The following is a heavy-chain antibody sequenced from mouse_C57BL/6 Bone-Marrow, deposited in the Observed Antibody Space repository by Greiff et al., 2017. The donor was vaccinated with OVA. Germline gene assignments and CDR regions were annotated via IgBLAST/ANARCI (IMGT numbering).Heavy chain of an antibody. Sequence: VQLQQPGAELVKPGASVKLSCKASGYTFTSYWMHWVKQRPGQGLEWIGMIHPNSGSTNYNEKFKSKATLTVDKSSSTAYMQLSSLTSEDSAVYFCAIPYYGSSWGFAYWGQGTLVTVSA. CDR3: AIPYYGSSWGFAY. D-gene: IGHD1-1*01. J-gene: IGHJ3*01. CDR1: GYTFTSYW. CDR2: IHPNSGST. V-gene: IGHV1-64*01.